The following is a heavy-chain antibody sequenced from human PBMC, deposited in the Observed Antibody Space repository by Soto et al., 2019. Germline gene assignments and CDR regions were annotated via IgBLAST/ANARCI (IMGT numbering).Heavy chain of an antibody. V-gene: IGHV1-3*01. CDR2: INAGNGNT. CDR1: GYTFTSYA. CDR3: ARDRYYSGSGRALDV. Sequence: ASVKVSCKASGYTFTSYAMHWVRQAPGQRLEWMGWINAGNGNTKYSQKFQGRVTITRDPSASTAYMELRSLRSEDPAVSYCARDRYYSGSGRALDVWGPGTTVTVSS. J-gene: IGHJ6*02. D-gene: IGHD3-10*01.